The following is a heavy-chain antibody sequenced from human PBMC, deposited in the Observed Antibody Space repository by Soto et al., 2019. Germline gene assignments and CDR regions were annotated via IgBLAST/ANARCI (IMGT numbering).Heavy chain of an antibody. CDR3: ARHTPAISISDH. Sequence: PSETLSLTCTVSGGSTSSGGYFWSWIRQHPGKGLEWIGYIYYSGTTYYNPSLMSLVIMSVDTSKNQFSLKLSSVTAADTAVYYCARHTPAISISDHWGQG. J-gene: IGHJ1*01. V-gene: IGHV4-31*01. CDR2: IYYSGTT. CDR1: GGSTSSGGYF. D-gene: IGHD2-15*01.